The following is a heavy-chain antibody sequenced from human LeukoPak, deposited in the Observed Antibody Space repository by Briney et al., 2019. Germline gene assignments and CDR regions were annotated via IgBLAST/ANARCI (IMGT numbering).Heavy chain of an antibody. J-gene: IGHJ4*02. CDR2: INPNSGGT. D-gene: IGHD2-8*01. CDR1: GYTFTGYY. CDR3: ARDGLVGIVLMGSDY. V-gene: IGHV1-2*02. Sequence: GASVKVSCKASGYTFTGYYMHWVRQAPGQGLEWMGWINPNSGGTNYAQKFQGRVTMTRDTSISTAYMELSRLRSDDTAVYYCARDGLVGIVLMGSDYWGQGTLVTVSS.